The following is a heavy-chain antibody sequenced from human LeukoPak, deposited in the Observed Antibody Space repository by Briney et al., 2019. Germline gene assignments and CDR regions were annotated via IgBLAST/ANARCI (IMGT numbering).Heavy chain of an antibody. CDR1: GFTFDDYA. J-gene: IGHJ4*02. Sequence: PGGSLRLSCAASGFTFDDYAMHWVRHAPGKGLEWVSGISWNSGSIGYADSVKGRFTISRDNAKNSLYLQMNSLRAEDTALYYCAKDINYDFWSGFDYWGQGTLVTVSS. CDR2: ISWNSGSI. CDR3: AKDINYDFWSGFDY. V-gene: IGHV3-9*01. D-gene: IGHD3-3*01.